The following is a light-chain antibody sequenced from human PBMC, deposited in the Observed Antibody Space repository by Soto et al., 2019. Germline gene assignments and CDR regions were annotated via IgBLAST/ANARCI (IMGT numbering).Light chain of an antibody. V-gene: IGKV3-15*01. CDR3: QQYNKWPLT. CDR2: GAS. CDR1: QSVSSN. Sequence: EIVMTQSPATLSVSPGERATLSCRASQSVSSNLAWYQQKPGQAPRLLMYGASTRATGIPARFSGSGSGTEFTLTISSLQSEDFAVYHCQQYNKWPLTFGGGTKVEIK. J-gene: IGKJ4*01.